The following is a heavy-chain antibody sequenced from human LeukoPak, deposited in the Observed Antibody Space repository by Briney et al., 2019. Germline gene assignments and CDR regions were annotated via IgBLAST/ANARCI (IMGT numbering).Heavy chain of an antibody. V-gene: IGHV3-23*01. CDR2: ITGTGGNQ. CDR1: GFTFDSYA. CDR3: AKALDSYGSGYYFDY. Sequence: GGSLRLSCEGSGFTFDSYAMSWVRQSPGKGLEWVSSITGTGGNQYHADSVKGRFTISRDNSKNTLYLQMNSLRAEDTAVYYCAKALDSYGSGYYFDYWGQGTLVTVSS. J-gene: IGHJ4*02. D-gene: IGHD5-18*01.